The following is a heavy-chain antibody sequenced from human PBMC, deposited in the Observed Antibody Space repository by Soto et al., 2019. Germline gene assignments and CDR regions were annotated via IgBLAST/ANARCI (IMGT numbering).Heavy chain of an antibody. Sequence: QVQLVQSGAEVKKPGSSVKVSCTASGDTFKFYTINWVRQVPGQGLEWMGRFTPMLRLANFAQKFQVRVTMTAIESTTTAYLFVRSLRSEDTAVYYCASNYGWGYTHLDYWGQGTLVTPSS. CDR2: FTPMLRLA. D-gene: IGHD3-10*01. V-gene: IGHV1-69*02. CDR1: GDTFKFYT. CDR3: ASNYGWGYTHLDY. J-gene: IGHJ4*02.